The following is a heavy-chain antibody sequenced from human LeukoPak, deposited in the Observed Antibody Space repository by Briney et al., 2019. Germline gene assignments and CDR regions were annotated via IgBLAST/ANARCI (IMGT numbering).Heavy chain of an antibody. D-gene: IGHD3-10*01. CDR3: TRPYYGSGSYYDYFDY. J-gene: IGHJ4*02. CDR2: IRSKAYGGTT. Sequence: PGGSLRLSCAASGFTFTSFYMSWVRQAPGKGLEWVGFIRSKAYGGTTEYAASVKGRFTISRDDSKSIAYLQMNSLKTEDTAVYYCTRPYYGSGSYYDYFDYWGQGTLVTVSS. V-gene: IGHV3-49*04. CDR1: GFTFTSFY.